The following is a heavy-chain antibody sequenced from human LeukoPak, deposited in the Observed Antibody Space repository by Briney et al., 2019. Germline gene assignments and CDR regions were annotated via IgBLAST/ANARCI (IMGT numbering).Heavy chain of an antibody. CDR2: ICFTGST. Sequence: PSETLSLTCTVSGGSISSAGYYWSWIRQRPGTGPEWIGYICFTGSTYYNPSLKSRLAISIDTSKNHFSLRLNSVTAADTAVYYCARRVRNWFDPWGQGTLVTVSS. J-gene: IGHJ5*02. CDR1: GGSISSAGYY. V-gene: IGHV4-31*03. D-gene: IGHD4/OR15-4a*01. CDR3: ARRVRNWFDP.